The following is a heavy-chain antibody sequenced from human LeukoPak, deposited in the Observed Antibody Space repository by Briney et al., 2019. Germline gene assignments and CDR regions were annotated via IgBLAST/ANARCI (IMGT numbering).Heavy chain of an antibody. Sequence: NPGGSLRLSCAASGFTFSSYSMNWVRQAPGKGLEWVSSISSSSSYIYYADSVKGRFTISRDNAKNSLYLQMNSLRAEDTAVYYCARDLYGDYPWDYWGQGTLVTVSS. CDR3: ARDLYGDYPWDY. CDR1: GFTFSSYS. CDR2: ISSSSSYI. V-gene: IGHV3-21*01. D-gene: IGHD4-17*01. J-gene: IGHJ4*02.